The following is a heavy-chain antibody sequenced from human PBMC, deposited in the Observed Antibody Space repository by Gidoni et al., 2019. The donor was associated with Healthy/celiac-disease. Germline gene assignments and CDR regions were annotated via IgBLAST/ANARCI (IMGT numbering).Heavy chain of an antibody. D-gene: IGHD5-12*01. CDR1: GFTFSSYT. Sequence: EVQLLESGGGLVQPGGYLRLSSAASGFTFSSYTMSWVRQAPGKGLEWVSAISGSGGSTYYADSVKGRFTISRDNSKNTLYLQMNSLRAEDTAVYYYAKDLYGYNHYWGQGTLVTVSS. V-gene: IGHV3-23*01. CDR3: AKDLYGYNHY. CDR2: ISGSGGST. J-gene: IGHJ4*02.